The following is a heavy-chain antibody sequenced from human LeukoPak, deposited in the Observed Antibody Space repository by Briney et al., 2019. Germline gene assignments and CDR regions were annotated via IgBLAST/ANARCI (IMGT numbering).Heavy chain of an antibody. CDR1: GYTFTSYG. V-gene: IGHV1-18*01. CDR2: ISAYNGNT. J-gene: IGHJ4*02. Sequence: PWASVKVSCKASGYTFTSYGISWVRQAPGQGLEWMGWISAYNGNTNYAQKLQGRVTMTTDTSTSTAYMELRSLRSDDTAVYYCARVYCGGDCYPEDYWGQGTLVTVSS. CDR3: ARVYCGGDCYPEDY. D-gene: IGHD2-21*02.